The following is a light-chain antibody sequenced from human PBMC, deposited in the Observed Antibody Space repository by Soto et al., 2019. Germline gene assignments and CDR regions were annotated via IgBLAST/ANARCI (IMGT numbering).Light chain of an antibody. V-gene: IGKV3-15*01. Sequence: VMTQSPATLSASPGERATLSCRASQSISSNLACYQQKNGQTPRLLIYGAPTRAAGIPARFSGSGSGTDFTLTISSLQSEDFAVYYCQQYNNWPPFSFGPGTKVDIK. CDR2: GAP. CDR3: QQYNNWPPFS. J-gene: IGKJ3*01. CDR1: QSISSN.